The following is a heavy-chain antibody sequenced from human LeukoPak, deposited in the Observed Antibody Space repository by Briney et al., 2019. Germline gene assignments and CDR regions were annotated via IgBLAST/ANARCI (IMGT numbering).Heavy chain of an antibody. CDR3: ARQFTPSLEWLLSEGIPDWFDP. CDR1: GGSISSSSYY. V-gene: IGHV4-39*01. D-gene: IGHD3-3*01. CDR2: IYYGGST. Sequence: PSQTLSLTCTVSGGSISSSSYYWGWIRQPPGKGLEWIGSIYYGGSTYYNPSLKSRVTISVDTSKNQFSLKLSSVTAADTAVYYCARQFTPSLEWLLSEGIPDWFDPWGQGTLVTVSS. J-gene: IGHJ5*02.